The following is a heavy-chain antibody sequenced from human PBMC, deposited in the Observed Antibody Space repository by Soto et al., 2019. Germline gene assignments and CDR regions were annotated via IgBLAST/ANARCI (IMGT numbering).Heavy chain of an antibody. CDR3: ARVMVRGVIAY. D-gene: IGHD3-10*01. CDR1: GGSFSGYY. J-gene: IGHJ4*02. V-gene: IGHV4-34*01. Sequence: SETLSLTCAVYGGSFSGYYWSWIRQPPGKGLEWIGEINHSGSTNYNPSLKSRVTISVDTSKNQFSLKLSSVTAADTAVYYCARVMVRGVIAYWGKGTLVTVSS. CDR2: INHSGST.